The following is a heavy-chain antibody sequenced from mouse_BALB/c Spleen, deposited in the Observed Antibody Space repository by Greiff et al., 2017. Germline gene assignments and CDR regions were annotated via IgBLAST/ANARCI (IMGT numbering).Heavy chain of an antibody. Sequence: EVKLEESGGGLVKPGGSLKLSCAASGFTFSSYTMSWVRQTPEKRLEWVATISSGGSYTYYPDSVKGRFTISRDNAKNTLYLQMSSLKSEDTAMYYCTRVLLYYYAMDYWGQGTSVTVSS. CDR1: GFTFSSYT. CDR3: TRVLLYYYAMDY. J-gene: IGHJ4*01. D-gene: IGHD1-1*01. CDR2: ISSGGSYT. V-gene: IGHV5-6-4*01.